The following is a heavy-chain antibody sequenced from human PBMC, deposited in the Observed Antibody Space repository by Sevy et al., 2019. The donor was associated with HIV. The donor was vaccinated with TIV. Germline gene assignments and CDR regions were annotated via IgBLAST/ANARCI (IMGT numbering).Heavy chain of an antibody. CDR3: ARGGDYYGSGSYFSAFDI. Sequence: PSVKVSCKASGGTFSSYAISWVRQAPGQGLEWMGGIIPIFGTANYAQKFQGRVTITADESTSTAYMELSSLRSEDTAVYYCARGGDYYGSGSYFSAFDIWGQGTMVTVSS. V-gene: IGHV1-69*13. D-gene: IGHD3-10*01. CDR1: GGTFSSYA. CDR2: IIPIFGTA. J-gene: IGHJ3*02.